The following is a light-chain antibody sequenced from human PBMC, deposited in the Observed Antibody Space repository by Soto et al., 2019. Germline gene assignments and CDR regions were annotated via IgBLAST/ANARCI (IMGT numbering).Light chain of an antibody. CDR2: AAS. CDR3: QQSYSTPIT. J-gene: IGKJ5*01. CDR1: QSISSY. Sequence: DIQSTQSPSSLSAAAGYSFPLTCLVSQSISSYLNWYQQKPGKAPKLLIYAASSLQSGVPSRFSGSGSGTDFTLTISSLEPEDFATYYCQQSYSTPITFGQGTRLEIK. V-gene: IGKV1-39*01.